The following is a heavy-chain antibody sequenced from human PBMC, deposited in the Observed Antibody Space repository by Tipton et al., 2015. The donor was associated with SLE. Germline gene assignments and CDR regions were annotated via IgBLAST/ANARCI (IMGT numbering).Heavy chain of an antibody. D-gene: IGHD3-3*01. J-gene: IGHJ3*02. CDR3: ARDWNI. CDR1: GFTVSSNY. V-gene: IGHV4-34*01. CDR2: INHSGST. Sequence: LRLSCAASGFTVSSNYMSWVRQAPGKGLEWIGEINHSGSTNYNPSLKSRVTISVDTSKNQFSLKLSSVTAADTAVYYCARDWNIWGQGTMVTVS.